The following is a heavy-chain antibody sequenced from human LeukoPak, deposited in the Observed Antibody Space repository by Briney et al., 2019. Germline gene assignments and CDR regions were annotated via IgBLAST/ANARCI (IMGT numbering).Heavy chain of an antibody. Sequence: PSETLSLTCTVSGGSISSGGYYWSWIRQPPGKGLEWIGYIYHSGSTYYNPSLKSRVTISVDRSKNQFSLKLSSVTAADTAVYYCASQPGDSSGYYPPIDYWGQGTLVTVSS. V-gene: IGHV4-30-2*01. J-gene: IGHJ4*02. CDR1: GGSISSGGYY. CDR2: IYHSGST. D-gene: IGHD3-22*01. CDR3: ASQPGDSSGYYPPIDY.